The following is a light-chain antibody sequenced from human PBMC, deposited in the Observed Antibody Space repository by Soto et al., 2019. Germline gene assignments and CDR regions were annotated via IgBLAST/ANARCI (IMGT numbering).Light chain of an antibody. J-gene: IGKJ4*01. CDR2: DAS. CDR3: QQRSNWPRGLT. CDR1: QSVSSY. V-gene: IGKV3-11*01. Sequence: EIVLTQSPGTLSLSPGERATVSCRASQSVSSYLAWYQQKPGQAPRLLIYDASNRATGIPARFSGSGSGTDFTLTISSLEPEDFAVYYCQQRSNWPRGLTFGGGTKVEIK.